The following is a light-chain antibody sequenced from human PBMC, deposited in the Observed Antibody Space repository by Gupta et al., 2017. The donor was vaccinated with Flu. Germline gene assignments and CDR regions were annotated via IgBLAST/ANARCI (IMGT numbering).Light chain of an antibody. V-gene: IGLV1-40*01. Sequence: QSVLTQPPSVSGAPGQRVTISCTGSSSNIGAGYDVHWYQQLPGTAPKLLIYGNSNRPSGVPDRFSGSKSGTSASLAITGLQVEEEADYYCQSYDSSLSGSVFGGGTKLTVL. CDR1: SSNIGAGYD. J-gene: IGLJ2*01. CDR3: QSYDSSLSGSV. CDR2: GNS.